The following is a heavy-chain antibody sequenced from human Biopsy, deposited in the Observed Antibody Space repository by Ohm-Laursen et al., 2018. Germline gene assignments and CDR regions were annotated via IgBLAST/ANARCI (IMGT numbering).Heavy chain of an antibody. CDR2: IYYRGNT. CDR3: ARGSNEYGGLYFPH. D-gene: IGHD4-23*01. V-gene: IGHV4-59*08. J-gene: IGHJ1*01. CDR1: GDPITTYY. Sequence: SQTLSLTCTVSGDPITTYYWNWIRQAPGKGLEWIGNIYYRGNTNYSPSLKSRVTISLDTSRKHFSLRLTSLAAADTAVYYCARGSNEYGGLYFPHWGQGTLVTVSS.